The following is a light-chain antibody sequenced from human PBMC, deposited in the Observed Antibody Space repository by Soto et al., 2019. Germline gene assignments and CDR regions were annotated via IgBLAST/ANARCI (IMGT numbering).Light chain of an antibody. CDR2: DVR. J-gene: IGLJ2*01. V-gene: IGLV2-14*03. Sequence: QSALTQPASVSGSPGQSITISCTGTSSDIGAYNYVSWYQQHPGKAPKLMIYDVRHRPSGGSNRFSGSKFGNTASLTISGLQAEDEADCYCSSYTTISTLVVFGGGTKLTVL. CDR1: SSDIGAYNY. CDR3: SSYTTISTLVV.